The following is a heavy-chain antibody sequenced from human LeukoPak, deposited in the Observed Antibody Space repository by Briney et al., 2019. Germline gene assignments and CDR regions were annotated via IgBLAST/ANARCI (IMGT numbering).Heavy chain of an antibody. CDR2: ISSRGGST. CDR1: GXTFTTHA. V-gene: IGHV3-23*01. D-gene: IGHD6-19*01. J-gene: IGHJ4*02. CDR3: ARDWGSGWYFDY. Sequence: GGSLRLSCAASGXTFTTHAMNWVRQAPGKGREWVSVISSRGGSTYYADSVKGRFTISRDNSKNTLYLQMNSLRVEDTAVYYCARDWGSGWYFDYWGQGTLVTVSS.